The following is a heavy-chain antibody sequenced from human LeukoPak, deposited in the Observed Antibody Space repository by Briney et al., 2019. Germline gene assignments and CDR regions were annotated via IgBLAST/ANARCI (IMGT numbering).Heavy chain of an antibody. CDR1: GFTFGDYA. CDR2: ISGSGGST. D-gene: IGHD3-10*01. V-gene: IGHV3-23*01. Sequence: PGRSLRLSCTASGFTFGDYAMSWVRQAPGKGLEWVSAISGSGGSTYYADSVKGRFTISRDNSKNTLYLQMNSLRAEDTAVYYCAKTVRGVSLFDYWGQGTLVTVSS. CDR3: AKTVRGVSLFDY. J-gene: IGHJ4*02.